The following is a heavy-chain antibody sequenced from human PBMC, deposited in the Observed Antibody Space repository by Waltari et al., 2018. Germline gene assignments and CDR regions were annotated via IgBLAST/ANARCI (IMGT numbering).Heavy chain of an antibody. CDR2: IGPDGSDK. J-gene: IGHJ4*02. CDR3: VGWNDPINS. V-gene: IGHV3-7*01. D-gene: IGHD1-1*01. CDR1: GFTISRFW. Sequence: EAQLVQSGGGLVQPGGSLTLSCAASGFTISRFWMTWIRQAPGKGMQWVAHIGPDGSDKYYVDSVKGRFTISRDNAENSLLLQMGSLRVEDTALYYCVGWNDPINSWGQGTLVAVSS.